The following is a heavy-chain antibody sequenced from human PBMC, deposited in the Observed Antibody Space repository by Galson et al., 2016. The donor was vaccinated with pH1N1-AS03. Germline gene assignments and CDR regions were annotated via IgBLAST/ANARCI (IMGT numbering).Heavy chain of an antibody. V-gene: IGHV4-39*01. D-gene: IGHD5-18*01. CDR2: MDHSGSS. CDR1: DDSIRSSLYY. Sequence: ETLSLTCIVADDSIRSSLYYWGWIRQSTGKGLEWIGSMDHSGSSYYNPSLQSRVTMSVDLSKRHFSLKLTSVTAVDTGWYYSSRQGDTSMVTDYHYYHMDFWGKGTTVTVSS. J-gene: IGHJ6*03. CDR3: SRQGDTSMVTDYHYYHMDF.